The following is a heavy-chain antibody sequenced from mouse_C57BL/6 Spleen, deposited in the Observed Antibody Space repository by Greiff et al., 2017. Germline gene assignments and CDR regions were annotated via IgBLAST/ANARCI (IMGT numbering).Heavy chain of an antibody. CDR3: AREVLGGHWYFDV. CDR1: GYTFTSYW. V-gene: IGHV1-61*01. CDR2: IYPSDSET. Sequence: VQLQQPGAELVRPGSSVKLSCKASGYTFTSYWMDWVKQRPGQGLEWIGNIYPSDSETHYNQKFKDKATLTVDKSSSTAYMQLSSLTSEDSAVYDCAREVLGGHWYFDVWGTGTTVTVPS. J-gene: IGHJ1*03. D-gene: IGHD4-1*01.